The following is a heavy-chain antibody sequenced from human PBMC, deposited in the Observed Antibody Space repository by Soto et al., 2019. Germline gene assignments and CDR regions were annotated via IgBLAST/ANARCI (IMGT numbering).Heavy chain of an antibody. Sequence: PSETLSLTCTVSGGSISSSSYYWGWIRQPPGKGLEWIGSIYYSGSTYYNPSLKSRVTISVDTSKNQFSLKLSSVTAADTAVYYCARPTVAPYYYYMDVWGKGTTVTVSS. CDR1: GGSISSSSYY. D-gene: IGHD4-17*01. CDR3: ARPTVAPYYYYMDV. V-gene: IGHV4-39*01. CDR2: IYYSGST. J-gene: IGHJ6*03.